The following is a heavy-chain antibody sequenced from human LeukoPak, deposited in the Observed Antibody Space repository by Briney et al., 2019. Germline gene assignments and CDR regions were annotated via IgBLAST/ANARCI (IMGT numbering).Heavy chain of an antibody. CDR3: ARDLGCSGGSCYPNGWFDP. D-gene: IGHD2-15*01. CDR2: INPNSGGT. Sequence: ASVKVSCKASGYTFTGYYMHWVRQAPGQGLEWMGWINPNSGGTNYAQKFQGRVTMTRDTSISTAYMELSRLRSDDTAVYYCARDLGCSGGSCYPNGWFDPWGQGTLVTVSS. CDR1: GYTFTGYY. J-gene: IGHJ5*02. V-gene: IGHV1-2*02.